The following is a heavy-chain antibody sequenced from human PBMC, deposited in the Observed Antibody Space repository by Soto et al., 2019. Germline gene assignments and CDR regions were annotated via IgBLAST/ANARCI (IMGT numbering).Heavy chain of an antibody. CDR1: GFTFSSYW. D-gene: IGHD3-22*01. V-gene: IGHV3-74*01. CDR2: INSDGSST. Sequence: GRSLRLSCAASGFTFSSYWMHLVRQAHGKGLVWVSRINSDGSSTGYADSVKGRFTISRDNAKNTLYLQMNSLRAEDTAVYYCARGGYYYDSSGYRPGDYWGQGTLVTVSS. CDR3: ARGGYYYDSSGYRPGDY. J-gene: IGHJ4*02.